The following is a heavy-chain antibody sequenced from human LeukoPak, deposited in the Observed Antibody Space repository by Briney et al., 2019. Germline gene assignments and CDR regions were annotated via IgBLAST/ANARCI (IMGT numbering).Heavy chain of an antibody. CDR3: ARGAGAGYNLRPFDY. CDR1: GGSISSYY. CDR2: IYYSGST. J-gene: IGHJ4*02. D-gene: IGHD5-24*01. V-gene: IGHV4-59*08. Sequence: PSETLSLACTVSGGSISSYYWSWIRQPPGKGLEWIGYIYYSGSTKYNPSLKSRVSISVDTSKNQFSLKLSSVTAADTAVYYCARGAGAGYNLRPFDYWGQGTLVTVSS.